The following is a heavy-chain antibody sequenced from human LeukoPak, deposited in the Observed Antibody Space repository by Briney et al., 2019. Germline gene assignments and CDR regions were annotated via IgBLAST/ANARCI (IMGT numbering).Heavy chain of an antibody. D-gene: IGHD3-10*01. CDR1: GFTFSSYA. Sequence: GGSLRLSCAASGFTFSSYAMHWVRQAPGKGLEWVAVISYDGSNKYYADSVKGRFTISRDNSKNTLYLQMNSLRAEDTAVYYCARGRYGSGSPAAIDYWGQGTLVTVSS. CDR2: ISYDGSNK. V-gene: IGHV3-30*04. J-gene: IGHJ4*02. CDR3: ARGRYGSGSPAAIDY.